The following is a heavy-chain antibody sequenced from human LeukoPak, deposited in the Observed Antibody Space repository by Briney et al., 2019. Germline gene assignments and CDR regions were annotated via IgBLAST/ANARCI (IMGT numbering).Heavy chain of an antibody. V-gene: IGHV1-2*02. Sequence: GASVKVSCKASGYTFTGYYMHWVRQAPGQGLEWMGWINPNSGGTNYAQKFQGRVTMTRDMSISTAYMELSRLRSDDTAVYYCARSWYSSSWQPHILFDYWGQGTLVTVSS. CDR2: INPNSGGT. CDR1: GYTFTGYY. D-gene: IGHD6-13*01. J-gene: IGHJ4*02. CDR3: ARSWYSSSWQPHILFDY.